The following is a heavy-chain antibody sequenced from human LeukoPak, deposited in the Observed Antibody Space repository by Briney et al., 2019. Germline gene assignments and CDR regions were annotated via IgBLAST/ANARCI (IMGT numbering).Heavy chain of an antibody. CDR3: AKKPHYGDYWYYYYMDV. CDR2: ISGSGGST. D-gene: IGHD4-17*01. J-gene: IGHJ6*03. Sequence: GGSLRLSCAASGFTFSSYAMSWVRQAPGKGLEWVSAISGSGGSTYYADSVKGRFTISRDNSRNTLYLQMNSLRAEDTAVYYCAKKPHYGDYWYYYYMDVWGKGTTVTVSS. V-gene: IGHV3-23*01. CDR1: GFTFSSYA.